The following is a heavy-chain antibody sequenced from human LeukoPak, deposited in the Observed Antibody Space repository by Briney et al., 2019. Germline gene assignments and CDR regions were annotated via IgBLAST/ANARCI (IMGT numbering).Heavy chain of an antibody. CDR2: LYSGGNT. J-gene: IGHJ4*02. V-gene: IGHV3-53*01. CDR3: ARALRLFRGAHDY. Sequence: PGGSLRLSCAASGFAVNCNYMSWVRQAPGKGLELVSFLYSGGNTYYADFVKGRITISRDNSKNTLYLQMNSLRADDTAVYYCARALRLFRGAHDYWGQGPLVTVSS. CDR1: GFAVNCNY. D-gene: IGHD3-10*01.